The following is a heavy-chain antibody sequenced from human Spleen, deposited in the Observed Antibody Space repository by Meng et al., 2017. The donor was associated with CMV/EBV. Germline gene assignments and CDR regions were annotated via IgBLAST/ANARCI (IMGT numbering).Heavy chain of an antibody. CDR2: ISRDGNTI. CDR1: GFDFSNDD. Sequence: GGSLRLSCAASGFDFSNDDMEWVRQAPGKGLQWISFISRDGNTIFYADSVKGRFTISRDNAKKSLYLQMNSLRAEDTAVYYCARRHCSRTSCYDAFFDYWGQGTLVTVSS. V-gene: IGHV3-48*03. CDR3: ARRHCSRTSCYDAFFDY. J-gene: IGHJ4*02. D-gene: IGHD2-2*01.